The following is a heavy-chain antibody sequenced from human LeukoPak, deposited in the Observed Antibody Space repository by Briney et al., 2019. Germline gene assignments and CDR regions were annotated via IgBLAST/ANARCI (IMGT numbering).Heavy chain of an antibody. D-gene: IGHD1/OR15-1a*01. CDR1: GGSISSHY. Sequence: SETLSLTCTVSGGSISSHYWNWIRQPAGKGLEWIGRTYSSGYTNDNPSLKSRITMSVDMSKNQFSLRLNSVTAADTAVYYCARGEHSVDSWGQGMLVTVSS. CDR2: TYSSGYT. J-gene: IGHJ4*02. CDR3: ARGEHSVDS. V-gene: IGHV4-4*07.